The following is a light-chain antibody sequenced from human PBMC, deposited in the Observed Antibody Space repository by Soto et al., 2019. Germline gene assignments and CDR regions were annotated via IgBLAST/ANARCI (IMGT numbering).Light chain of an antibody. CDR1: QSVRNH. CDR2: DAS. J-gene: IGKJ4*01. CDR3: QHRAVWPIT. V-gene: IGKV3-11*01. Sequence: DIELTQSPATLSLSPGERATLSCRTSQSVRNHLVWYQQKPGQAPRLLIYDASSMATGIPARFSGSGSVTDFTLTISSLEPEDFAVYYCQHRAVWPITFGGGTKVEIK.